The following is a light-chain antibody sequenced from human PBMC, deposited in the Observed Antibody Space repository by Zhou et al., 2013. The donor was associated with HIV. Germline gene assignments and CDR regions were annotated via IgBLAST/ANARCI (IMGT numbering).Light chain of an antibody. CDR2: AAS. CDR3: QQADT. J-gene: IGKJ4*01. V-gene: IGKV1-9*01. Sequence: IQLTQSPSSLSASVGDRVTITCRASQGISTYLAWYQQKPGKAPKLLIYAASTLQSGVPSRFSGSGSGTDFTLTISSLQPEDFAVYYCQQADTFGGGTKVEIK. CDR1: QGISTY.